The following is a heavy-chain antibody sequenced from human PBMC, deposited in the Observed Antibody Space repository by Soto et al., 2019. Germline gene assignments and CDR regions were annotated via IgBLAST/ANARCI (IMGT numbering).Heavy chain of an antibody. Sequence: AAVKVSCKASGYTFTKYDIKWVGQDTGQGLEWIGIINPSGGSTSYAQKFQGRVTMTRDTSTSTVYMELSSLRSEDTAASYCARDLRGVEYFPLDYLGQGTMVAVSS. D-gene: IGHD2-15*01. V-gene: IGHV1-46*03. CDR2: INPSGGST. CDR3: ARDLRGVEYFPLDY. J-gene: IGHJ4*02. CDR1: GYTFTKYD.